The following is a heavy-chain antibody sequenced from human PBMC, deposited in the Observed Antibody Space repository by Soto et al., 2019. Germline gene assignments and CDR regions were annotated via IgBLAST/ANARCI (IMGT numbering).Heavy chain of an antibody. CDR2: INQSGST. CDR1: SGSFSTYY. J-gene: IGHJ4*02. V-gene: IGHV4-34*01. D-gene: IGHD3-10*01. CDR3: ARGYYYDSGSSLPY. Sequence: QVQLQQWGAGLLKPSETLSLTCAVYSGSFSTYYWNWIRQPPGTGLEWIGEINQSGSTNYNPFLKSRVTMSVDTSKNQFSLKLNSVTAADTAVYYCARGYYYDSGSSLPYWGQGTGVTVSS.